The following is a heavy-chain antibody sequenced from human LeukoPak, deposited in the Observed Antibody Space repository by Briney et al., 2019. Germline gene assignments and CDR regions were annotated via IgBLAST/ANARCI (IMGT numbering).Heavy chain of an antibody. CDR1: GFTFSSNW. CDR2: ISGSGGST. D-gene: IGHD1-26*01. V-gene: IGHV3-23*01. J-gene: IGHJ4*02. CDR3: ASWGEGALDN. Sequence: GGSLRLSCAASGFTFSSNWMSWVRQAPGKGLEWVSTISGSGGSTYYADSVKGRFTISRDNSKNTLFLQMNSLRVEDTGVYYCASWGEGALDNWGQGTLVTVSS.